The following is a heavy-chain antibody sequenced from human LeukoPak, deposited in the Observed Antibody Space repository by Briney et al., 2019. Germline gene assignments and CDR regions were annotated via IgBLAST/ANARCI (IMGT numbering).Heavy chain of an antibody. Sequence: SQTLSLTCDMSGDSVSSKSAAWNWIRQSPSRGLEWLGRTYYRSKWYDDYAVSVKSRITINPDTSKNQFSLQLNSVTPEDTAVYYCARQSTLLRGVTAYFDYWGQGALVTVSS. CDR1: GDSVSSKSAA. J-gene: IGHJ4*02. CDR2: TYYRSKWYD. D-gene: IGHD3-10*01. CDR3: ARQSTLLRGVTAYFDY. V-gene: IGHV6-1*01.